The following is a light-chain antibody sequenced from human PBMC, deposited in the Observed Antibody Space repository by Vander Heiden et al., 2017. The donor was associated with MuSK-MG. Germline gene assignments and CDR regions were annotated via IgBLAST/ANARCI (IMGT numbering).Light chain of an antibody. J-gene: IGLJ2*01. CDR1: SSDVGNYNL. CDR3: CSYAGSSTVV. V-gene: IGLV2-23*01. Sequence: QSALTQPASVSGSPGPSITISCTGTSSDVGNYNLVSWYQQHPGKAPKLMIYEGSKRPSGVSNRFSGSKSGNTASLTISGLQAEDEADYYCCSYAGSSTVVFGGGTKLTVL. CDR2: EGS.